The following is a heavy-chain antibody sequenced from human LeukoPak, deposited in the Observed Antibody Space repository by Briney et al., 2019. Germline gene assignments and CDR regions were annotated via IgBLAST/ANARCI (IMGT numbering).Heavy chain of an antibody. D-gene: IGHD5-18*01. Sequence: GGSLRLSCAASGFTFSTHAMNWVRQAPGKGLEWVSTISGSGGSTYYADSVKGRFTISRDNSKNTLYLQMNSLRAEDTAVYYCAKNQLGYSYGSSYFDYWGPGTLVTVSS. CDR3: AKNQLGYSYGSSYFDY. J-gene: IGHJ4*02. CDR2: ISGSGGST. V-gene: IGHV3-23*01. CDR1: GFTFSTHA.